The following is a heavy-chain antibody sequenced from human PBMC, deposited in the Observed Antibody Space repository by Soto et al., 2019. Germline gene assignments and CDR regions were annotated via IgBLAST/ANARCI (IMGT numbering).Heavy chain of an antibody. CDR1: GGSISGYY. D-gene: IGHD3-22*01. CDR3: ARVGYYDSSGYYYPGFDY. Sequence: SETLSLTCTVSGGSISGYYWSWLRQPPGKGLEWIGYIYYSGSTNYNPSLKSRVTISVDTSKNQFSLKLSSVTAADPAVYYCARVGYYDSSGYYYPGFDYWGQGTLVTVSS. V-gene: IGHV4-59*01. CDR2: IYYSGST. J-gene: IGHJ4*02.